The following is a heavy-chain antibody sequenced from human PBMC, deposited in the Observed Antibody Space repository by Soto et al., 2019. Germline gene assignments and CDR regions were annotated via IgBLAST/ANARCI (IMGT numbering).Heavy chain of an antibody. V-gene: IGHV4-59*01. CDR3: AGTLDVLMVYALGY. CDR2: IYYSGST. J-gene: IGHJ4*02. Sequence: SETLSLTCTVSGGSISSYYWSWIRQPPGKGLEWIGYIYYSGSTNYNPSLKSRVTISVDTSKNQFSLKLSSVTAAVTAVYYCAGTLDVLMVYALGYWGQGTLVTVSS. CDR1: GGSISSYY. D-gene: IGHD2-8*01.